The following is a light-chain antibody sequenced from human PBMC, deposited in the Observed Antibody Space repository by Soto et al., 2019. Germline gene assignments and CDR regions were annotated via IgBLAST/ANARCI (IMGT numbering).Light chain of an antibody. CDR3: HQSSCHDFRS. Sequence: DIHMKKSPATMSASVGDRVTITCRASQSISSWLAWYQEKPGRAPKLLLYDASTLESGVPSRFSGSGSGTEFTLTISSLQPDDFATYYCHQSSCHDFRSFGLGTKVDSK. J-gene: IGKJ3*01. CDR2: DAS. V-gene: IGKV1-5*01. CDR1: QSISSW.